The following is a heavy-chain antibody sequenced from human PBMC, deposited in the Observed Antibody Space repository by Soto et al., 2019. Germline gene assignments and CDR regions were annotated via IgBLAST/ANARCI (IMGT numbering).Heavy chain of an antibody. CDR3: ARVLLAYSSSLYAFDI. CDR2: IKQDGSEK. J-gene: IGHJ3*02. CDR1: GFTFSSYW. V-gene: IGHV3-7*05. Sequence: EVQLVESGGGLVQPGGSLRLSCAASGFTFSSYWMSWVRQAPGKGLEWVANIKQDGSEKYYVDSVKGRFTISRDNAKNSLYLQMNSLRAEDTAVYYCARVLLAYSSSLYAFDIWGQGTMVTVSS. D-gene: IGHD6-6*01.